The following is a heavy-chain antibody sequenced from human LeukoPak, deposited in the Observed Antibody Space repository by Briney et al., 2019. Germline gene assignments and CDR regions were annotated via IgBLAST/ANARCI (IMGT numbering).Heavy chain of an antibody. CDR3: ARVGQAARYYYYMDV. CDR2: IYHSGST. CDR1: GGSFSGYY. J-gene: IGHJ6*03. V-gene: IGHV4-34*01. D-gene: IGHD6-6*01. Sequence: SETLSLTCAVYGGSFSGYYWSWIRQPPGKGLEWIGYIYHSGSTYYNPSLKSRVTISVDTSKNQFSLKLSSVTAADTAVYYCARVGQAARYYYYMDVWGKGTTVTVSS.